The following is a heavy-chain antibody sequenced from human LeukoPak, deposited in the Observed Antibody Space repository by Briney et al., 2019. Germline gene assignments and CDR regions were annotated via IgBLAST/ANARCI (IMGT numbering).Heavy chain of an antibody. Sequence: GGSLRLSCAASGFTFSSYSMNWVRQAPGKGLEWVSSISSSSSYIYYADSVKGRFTISRDNAKNSPYLQMNSLRAEDTAVYYCAREDKIAAIDYWGQGTLVTVSS. CDR3: AREDKIAAIDY. CDR1: GFTFSSYS. V-gene: IGHV3-21*01. J-gene: IGHJ4*02. D-gene: IGHD6-13*01. CDR2: ISSSSSYI.